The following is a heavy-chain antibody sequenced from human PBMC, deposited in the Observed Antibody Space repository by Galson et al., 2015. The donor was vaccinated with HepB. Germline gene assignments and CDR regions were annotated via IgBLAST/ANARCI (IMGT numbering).Heavy chain of an antibody. Sequence: SLRLSCAASGFAFDSHAMSWVRQAPGRGLEWISGITGKGDSTFYADSVKGRCTVSKDNSNNMLYLQMNSLRAEDAGLYFCAKGYGLFDSWGQGILVTVSS. CDR3: AKGYGLFDS. V-gene: IGHV3-23*01. J-gene: IGHJ5*01. D-gene: IGHD5-18*01. CDR2: ITGKGDST. CDR1: GFAFDSHA.